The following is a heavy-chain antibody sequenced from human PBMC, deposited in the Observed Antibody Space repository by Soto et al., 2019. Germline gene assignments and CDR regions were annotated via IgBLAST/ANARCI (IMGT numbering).Heavy chain of an antibody. V-gene: IGHV5-51*01. D-gene: IGHD3-3*01. CDR3: ARCARYDFWSGYYTGIDSYYYGMDV. Sequence: RGESLKISCKGSGYSFTSYWIGWVRQMPGKGLEWMGIIYPGDSDTRYSPSFQGQVTISADKSISTAYLQWSSLKASDTAMYYCARCARYDFWSGYYTGIDSYYYGMDVWGQGTTVTVSS. CDR1: GYSFTSYW. CDR2: IYPGDSDT. J-gene: IGHJ6*02.